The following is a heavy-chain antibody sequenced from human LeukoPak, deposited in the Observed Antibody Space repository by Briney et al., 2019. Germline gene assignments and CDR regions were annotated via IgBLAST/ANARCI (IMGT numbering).Heavy chain of an antibody. D-gene: IGHD3-22*01. CDR1: GGSINTNPNY. CDR3: ARGREYYDSSGYSDDYFDY. CDR2: FYHRGST. J-gene: IGHJ4*02. V-gene: IGHV4-39*07. Sequence: PSETLSLTCTVSGGSINTNPNYWGWVRQPPGQGLEWIGCFYHRGSTYYNPSLKSRVTISVDTSKNQFSLKLSSVTTADTAVYYCARGREYYDSSGYSDDYFDYWGQGTLVTVSS.